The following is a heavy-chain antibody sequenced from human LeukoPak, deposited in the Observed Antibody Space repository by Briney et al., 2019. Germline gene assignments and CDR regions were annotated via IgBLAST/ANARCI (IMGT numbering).Heavy chain of an antibody. D-gene: IGHD3-16*01. V-gene: IGHV3-21*01. J-gene: IGHJ6*02. CDR3: ASGGDGSDYYYYGMDV. CDR2: ISSSSSYI. CDR1: GFTFSSYS. Sequence: GGSLRLSCAASGFTFSSYSMNWVRQAPGKGLEWVSSISSSSSYIYYADSVKGRFTISRDNAKNSLYLQMNSLRAEDTAVYYCASGGDGSDYYYYGMDVWGQGTTVTVSS.